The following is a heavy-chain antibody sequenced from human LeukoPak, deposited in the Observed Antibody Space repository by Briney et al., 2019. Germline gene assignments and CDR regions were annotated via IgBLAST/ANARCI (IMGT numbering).Heavy chain of an antibody. CDR3: ARSMTTVVTPFDSGPFDY. D-gene: IGHD4-23*01. Sequence: GASVKVSCKASGYTSNRYYMHWVRQAPGQGLEWMGIINPSVGSTNYAQKFQGRVTMTRDTSTSTIYMELSSLRFEDTAVYYCARSMTTVVTPFDSGPFDYWGQGTLVTVSS. CDR1: GYTSNRYY. J-gene: IGHJ4*02. CDR2: INPSVGST. V-gene: IGHV1-46*02.